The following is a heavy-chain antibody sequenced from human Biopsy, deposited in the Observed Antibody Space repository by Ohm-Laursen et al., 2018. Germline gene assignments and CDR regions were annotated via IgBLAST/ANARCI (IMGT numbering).Heavy chain of an antibody. V-gene: IGHV4-34*01. D-gene: IGHD5-18*01. CDR3: ARGDVTGDNFGYRLFDY. J-gene: IGHJ4*02. CDR2: INHIGNT. CDR1: GGSFNGYF. Sequence: TLSLTCAVYGGSFNGYFWSWIRQAAGKGLEWIAEINHIGNTNYNPSLKSRVTISVDTSKKQFSLKLSSVTAADTAVYYCARGDVTGDNFGYRLFDYWGRGTLVTVSS.